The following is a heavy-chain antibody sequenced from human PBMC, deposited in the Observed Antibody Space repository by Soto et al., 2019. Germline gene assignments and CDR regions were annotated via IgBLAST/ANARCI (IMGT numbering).Heavy chain of an antibody. Sequence: SETLSLTCTASGASLSTYYWTWIRQPPGKGLEWIGYIYYSGSTNYNPSLKSRVTISVDTSKNQFSLKLSSVTAADTAVYYCARYYGDYFGIDYWGQGTLVTVSS. CDR1: GASLSTYY. CDR3: ARYYGDYFGIDY. V-gene: IGHV4-59*01. CDR2: IYYSGST. J-gene: IGHJ4*02. D-gene: IGHD4-17*01.